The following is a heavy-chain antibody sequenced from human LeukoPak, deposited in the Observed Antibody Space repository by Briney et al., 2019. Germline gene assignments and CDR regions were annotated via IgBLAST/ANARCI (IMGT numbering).Heavy chain of an antibody. D-gene: IGHD1-1*01. CDR3: AKDSPATLASGRYYFDY. CDR1: GFTFSSYT. J-gene: IGHJ4*02. Sequence: TGGSLSLSCAASGFTFSSYTMSWVRQAPGKGLEWVSAISGSGGNTYYADFVKGRFTISRDNSKNTLYLQMNSLRAEDAATYYCAKDSPATLASGRYYFDYWGQGSLVTVSS. CDR2: ISGSGGNT. V-gene: IGHV3-23*01.